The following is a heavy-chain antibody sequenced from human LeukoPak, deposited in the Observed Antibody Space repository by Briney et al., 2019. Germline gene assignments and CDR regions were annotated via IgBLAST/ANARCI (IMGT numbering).Heavy chain of an antibody. CDR3: ARVQPKLDCGSGYPDGMDV. V-gene: IGHV3-11*05. CDR2: ISSSSSYA. D-gene: IGHD3-3*01. CDR1: GFTFSDYY. J-gene: IGHJ6*02. Sequence: GGSLRLSCAASGFTFSDYYMSGVRQARGKGLEWVSYISSSSSYANYADSGKGRFTISRDESRNPLYLQMHRLRAEDTAVYDCARVQPKLDCGSGYPDGMDVWGEGTTVTVP.